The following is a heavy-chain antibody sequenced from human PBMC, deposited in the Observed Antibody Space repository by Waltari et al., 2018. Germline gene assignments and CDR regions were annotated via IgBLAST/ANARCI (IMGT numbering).Heavy chain of an antibody. CDR2: INEDGSEK. Sequence: EVQLVESGGGLVQPGGSLRLSCAASGFSFSSYGMTWVRQAQGKGLEWVASINEDGSEKQYVDSVKGRFTISRDNAKNSLYLQMNSLRADDTAVYYCARDSTRRFDYWGQGTLVTVSS. V-gene: IGHV3-7*01. J-gene: IGHJ4*02. CDR3: ARDSTRRFDY. CDR1: GFSFSSYG. D-gene: IGHD6-6*01.